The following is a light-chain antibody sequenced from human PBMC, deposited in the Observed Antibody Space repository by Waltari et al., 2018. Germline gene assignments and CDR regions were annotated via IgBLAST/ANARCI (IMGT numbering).Light chain of an antibody. J-gene: IGKJ2*01. CDR2: DAS. Sequence: EIVLTQSPATLSLSPGERATLFCRASQTVGPYLAWYQQKPGQPPRLLIFDASSRSTGIPAKFRGSGSGTDFTLTVSNLEPEDFAVYFCQQRSSWPYTFGQGTRLEI. CDR1: QTVGPY. V-gene: IGKV3-11*01. CDR3: QQRSSWPYT.